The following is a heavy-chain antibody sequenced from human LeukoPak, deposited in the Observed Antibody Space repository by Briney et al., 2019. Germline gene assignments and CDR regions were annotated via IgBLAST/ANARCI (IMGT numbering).Heavy chain of an antibody. CDR1: GFTFSDYY. D-gene: IGHD2-21*02. Sequence: GGSLRLSYAASGFTFSDYYMSWIRQAPGKGLEWVSYISSSSSYTNYADSVKGRFTISRDNAKNSLYLQMNSLRAEDTAVYYCAGADCGGDCYEASGYFDYWGQGTLVTVSS. CDR3: AGADCGGDCYEASGYFDY. V-gene: IGHV3-11*06. J-gene: IGHJ4*02. CDR2: ISSSSSYT.